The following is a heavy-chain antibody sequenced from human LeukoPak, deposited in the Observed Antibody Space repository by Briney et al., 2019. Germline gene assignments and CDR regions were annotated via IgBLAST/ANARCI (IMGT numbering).Heavy chain of an antibody. V-gene: IGHV3-30-3*01. CDR1: GFTFTNYA. CDR3: AKDLVPGDIRRGSFDY. Sequence: PGGSLRLSCAASGFTFTNYALHWVRQAPGKGLEWVAVISYDGTNKYYADSVKGRFTISRDNSKNTLSLQMNSLRAEDTALYYCAKDLVPGDIRRGSFDYWGQGTLVTISS. CDR2: ISYDGTNK. D-gene: IGHD1-1*01. J-gene: IGHJ4*02.